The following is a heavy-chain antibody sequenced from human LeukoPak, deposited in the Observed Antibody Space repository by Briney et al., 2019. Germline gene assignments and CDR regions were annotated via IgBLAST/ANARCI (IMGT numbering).Heavy chain of an antibody. CDR2: IRGSGGST. V-gene: IGHV3-23*01. CDR1: GFTPSSTA. D-gene: IGHD5-18*01. CDR3: AKGGNTKRGYSYGLFDY. Sequence: GESLRLSCSASGFTPSSTAMSWVRQAPGKGLAWVSAIRGSGGSTYYADSVKGGFTISRDNPKSTLSLQRNSLRAEHTAVYYCAKGGNTKRGYSYGLFDYWGQGNLVTVSS. J-gene: IGHJ4*02.